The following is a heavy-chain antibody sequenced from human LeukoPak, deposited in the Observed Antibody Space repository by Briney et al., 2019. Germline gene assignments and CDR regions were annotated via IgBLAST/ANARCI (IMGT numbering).Heavy chain of an antibody. V-gene: IGHV1-3*01. CDR1: GYTFTSYA. D-gene: IGHD6-19*01. J-gene: IGHJ4*02. CDR3: ARDKGPPRRVAGHFDY. Sequence: ASVKVSCKASGYTFTSYAMHWVRQAPGQRLEWMGWINAGNGNTKYSQKFQGRVTITRDTSASTAYMELSSLRSEETAVYYCARDKGPPRRVAGHFDYWGQGTLVTVSS. CDR2: INAGNGNT.